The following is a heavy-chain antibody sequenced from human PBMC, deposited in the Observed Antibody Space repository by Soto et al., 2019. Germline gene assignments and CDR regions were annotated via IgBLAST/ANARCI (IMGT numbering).Heavy chain of an antibody. J-gene: IGHJ5*02. V-gene: IGHV1-46*01. D-gene: IGHD6-19*01. CDR1: GNSFTTYY. CDR2: INPSGGRT. CDR3: AKGDSSWVSWFDP. Sequence: GASVKVSCKASGNSFTTYYMHWVRQAPGQGLEWMGIINPSGGRTTYAQKFQGRVTMTRDTSTSTFHMELSSLTSEDTAVYYCAKGDSSWVSWFDPWGQGTLVTVSS.